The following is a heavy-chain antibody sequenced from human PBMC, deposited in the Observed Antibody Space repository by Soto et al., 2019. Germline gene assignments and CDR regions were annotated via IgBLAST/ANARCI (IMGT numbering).Heavy chain of an antibody. CDR3: ARDPWAADY. CDR2: IYSGGST. V-gene: IGHV3-66*01. D-gene: IGHD3-16*01. J-gene: IGHJ4*02. Sequence: EGQLVESGGGLVQPGGSLSLSCAASGFTVSTKYMSWVRQAPGKGLEWVSVIYSGGSTFYADSARGRFTISRDNSKNTVNLKMNSLRAEDPAVYYCARDPWAADYWGQGTLVTVSS. CDR1: GFTVSTKY.